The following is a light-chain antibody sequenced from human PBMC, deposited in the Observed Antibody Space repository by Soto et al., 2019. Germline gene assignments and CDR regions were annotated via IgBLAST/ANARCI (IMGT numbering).Light chain of an antibody. CDR2: HAS. CDR1: QSVTRN. Sequence: EIVLTQSPAILSVSSGESVTLSCRASQSVTRNLAWHQQIPGQAPRLLVYHASVRATGIPARFSGSGSGTEFSLTITILQSEDFAVYFCQQYHDWPPITFGQGTRLEIK. J-gene: IGKJ5*01. CDR3: QQYHDWPPIT. V-gene: IGKV3D-15*03.